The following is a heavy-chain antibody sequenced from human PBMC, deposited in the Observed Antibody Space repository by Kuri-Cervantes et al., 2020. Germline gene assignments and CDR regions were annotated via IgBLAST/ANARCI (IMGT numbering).Heavy chain of an antibody. CDR3: AKDISGSYWD. J-gene: IGHJ4*02. CDR1: GFTFSSYG. Sequence: GESLKISCAASGFTFSSYGMHWVRQAPGKGLEWVAVIWYDGSNKYYADSVKGRFTISRDNSKNTLYLQMNSLRAEDTALYYCAKDISGSYWDWGQGTLVTVSS. D-gene: IGHD1-26*01. V-gene: IGHV3-30*02. CDR2: IWYDGSNK.